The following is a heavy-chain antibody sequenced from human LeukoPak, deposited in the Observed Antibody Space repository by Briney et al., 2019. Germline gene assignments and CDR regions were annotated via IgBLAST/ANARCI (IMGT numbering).Heavy chain of an antibody. V-gene: IGHV3-21*01. Sequence: GGSLRLSCAASGFTFSSYSMNWVRQAPGKGLEWVSSTSTSSSYIYYADSVKGRFTISRDNAKNSLYLQMNSLRAEDTAVYYCAREAYCGGDCELSEQNYYYYGMDVWGQGTTVTVSS. CDR2: TSTSSSYI. D-gene: IGHD2-21*02. CDR1: GFTFSSYS. J-gene: IGHJ6*02. CDR3: AREAYCGGDCELSEQNYYYYGMDV.